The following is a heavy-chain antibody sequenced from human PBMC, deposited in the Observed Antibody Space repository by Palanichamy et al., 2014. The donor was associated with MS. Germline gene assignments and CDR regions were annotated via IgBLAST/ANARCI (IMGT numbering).Heavy chain of an antibody. V-gene: IGHV3-23*01. J-gene: IGHJ6*03. CDR2: ISGSGGIT. CDR3: AKGTYMDV. CDR1: GFTFRSYA. Sequence: EVHLLESGGGLVQPGGSLRLSCAVSGFTFRSYAMNWVRQAPGKGLAWVSGISGSGGITYYADAVKGRFTISRDNSNKTVFLQMNSLRAEDTAVYYCAKGTYMDVWGKGTTVTISS.